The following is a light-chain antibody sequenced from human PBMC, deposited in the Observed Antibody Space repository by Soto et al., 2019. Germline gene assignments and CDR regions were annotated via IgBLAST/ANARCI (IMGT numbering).Light chain of an antibody. V-gene: IGKV3-15*01. CDR3: HQYSSAPYT. CDR1: QSVSNN. J-gene: IGKJ2*01. Sequence: ELVMTQSPVTLSVSPGERATLSCRASQSVSNNLAWYQQKPGQAPSLLIYGASTRATGIPARFSGSGSGTEFTLTINRLEPEDFAVYYCHQYSSAPYTFGQGTNLEIK. CDR2: GAS.